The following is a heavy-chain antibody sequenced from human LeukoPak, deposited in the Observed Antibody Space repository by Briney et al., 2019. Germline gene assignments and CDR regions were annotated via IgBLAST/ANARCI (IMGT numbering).Heavy chain of an antibody. V-gene: IGHV3-7*01. D-gene: IGHD2-15*01. CDR2: TKQDGSEK. CDR3: ARVLDSSSSRYPAFPS. J-gene: IGHJ4*02. Sequence: GGSLRLSCAASGFTFSSYWMTWVRQAPGKGLEWVANTKQDGSEKYYVHSVKGRFTIFRDNAKNSLYLQMNSLRAEDTAVYYCARVLDSSSSRYPAFPSGGQGTLVTVSS. CDR1: GFTFSSYW.